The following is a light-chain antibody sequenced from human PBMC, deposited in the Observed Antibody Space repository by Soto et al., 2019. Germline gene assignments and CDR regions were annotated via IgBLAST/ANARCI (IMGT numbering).Light chain of an antibody. CDR3: SSYTSSSIPYV. Sequence: QSALTQPASVSGSPGQSITISCTGTNSDVGGYNFVSWYQQNTGKAPKMMIYDVSNRPSGVSNRFSGSKSGNTASLNISGLQAEDEDDYYCSSYTSSSIPYVFGIGTKLTVL. J-gene: IGLJ1*01. CDR1: NSDVGGYNF. V-gene: IGLV2-14*01. CDR2: DVS.